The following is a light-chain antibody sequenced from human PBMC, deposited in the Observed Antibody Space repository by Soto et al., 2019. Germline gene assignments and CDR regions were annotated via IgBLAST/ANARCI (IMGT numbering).Light chain of an antibody. CDR1: QNIGSY. CDR3: QQGYRIFQT. Sequence: DLPMTQSPSSLSASVRDTVTITCRASQNIGSYLNWYQQKPGKAPTLLIYAASTLQSGVPSRFSGSGSGTDFNLTISSLNPEDFATYFCQQGYRIFQTFGQGTKLEVK. J-gene: IGKJ1*01. V-gene: IGKV1-39*01. CDR2: AAS.